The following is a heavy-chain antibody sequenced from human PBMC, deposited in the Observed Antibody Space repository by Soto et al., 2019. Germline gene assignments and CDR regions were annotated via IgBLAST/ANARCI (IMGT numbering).Heavy chain of an antibody. CDR2: IKQDGSEK. J-gene: IGHJ6*02. CDR1: GFTLSSYW. Sequence: EVQLVESGGGLVQPGGSLRLSCAASGFTLSSYWMNWVRQAPGKGLEWVANIKQDGSEKYYVDSVKGRFIISRDNAKNSLYLQLNSRRAEDTAVYYCARDADASGWYHYGMDVWGQGALVTVSS. V-gene: IGHV3-7*01. D-gene: IGHD6-19*01. CDR3: ARDADASGWYHYGMDV.